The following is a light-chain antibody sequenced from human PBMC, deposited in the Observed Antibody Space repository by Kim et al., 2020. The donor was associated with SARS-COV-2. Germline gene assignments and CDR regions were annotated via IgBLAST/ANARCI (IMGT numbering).Light chain of an antibody. CDR3: QKYNNSPYT. J-gene: IGKJ5*01. CDR1: KGVNSN. V-gene: IGKV3-15*01. Sequence: EIEMTQYPATLSASPGERATLSCRAGKGVNSNLAWYQQKPGQAPGVLIYGASTMHSGIPARVSGSGSGTEFTLTINSLQSEDFAVYYCQKYNNSPYTFGQGTRLEIK. CDR2: GAS.